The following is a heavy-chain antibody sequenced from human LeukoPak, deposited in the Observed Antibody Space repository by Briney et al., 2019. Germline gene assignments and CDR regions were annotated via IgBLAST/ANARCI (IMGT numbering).Heavy chain of an antibody. V-gene: IGHV4-4*07. Sequence: SETLSLTCTVSGGSISSYYWSWIRQPAGKGLEWIGRIYTSGSTNYNPSLKSRVTMSVDTSKNQFPLKLSSVTAADTAVYYCARDRPADDSSGYYTDYWGQGTLVTVSS. CDR1: GGSISSYY. J-gene: IGHJ4*02. D-gene: IGHD3-22*01. CDR3: ARDRPADDSSGYYTDY. CDR2: IYTSGST.